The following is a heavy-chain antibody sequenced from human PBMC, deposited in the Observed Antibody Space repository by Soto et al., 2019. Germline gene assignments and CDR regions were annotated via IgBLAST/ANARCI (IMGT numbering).Heavy chain of an antibody. J-gene: IGHJ4*02. D-gene: IGHD4-17*01. CDR1: GGSISSGGYY. CDR2: IYYSGST. Sequence: QVQLQESGPGLVKPSQTLSLTCTVSGGSISSGGYYWSWIRQHPGKGLEWIGYIYYSGSTYYNPSLKSRVTLSVDTSKNQFSLKLSAVTDADTAVYYCARAHKSTVTGFFDYWGQGTLVTVSS. V-gene: IGHV4-31*03. CDR3: ARAHKSTVTGFFDY.